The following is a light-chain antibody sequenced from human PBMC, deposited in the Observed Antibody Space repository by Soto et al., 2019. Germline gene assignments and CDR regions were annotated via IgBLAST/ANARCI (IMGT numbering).Light chain of an antibody. CDR2: GAS. CDR3: QQYNDWPPSLYT. V-gene: IGKV3-15*01. J-gene: IGKJ2*01. CDR1: QSVSSN. Sequence: ETVMTQSPATLSVSPGERVTFSCRASQSVSSNLAWYQQKPGQAPRLLIYGASIRATSIPARFSGSGPGTEFTLTISSLQSEDFAVYYCQQYNDWPPSLYTFGQGTKLEIK.